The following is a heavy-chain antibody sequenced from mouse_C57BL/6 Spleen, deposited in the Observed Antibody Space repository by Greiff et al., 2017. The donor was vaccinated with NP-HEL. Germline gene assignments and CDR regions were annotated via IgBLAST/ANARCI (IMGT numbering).Heavy chain of an antibody. CDR3: ARAFYGSYVFAY. Sequence: QVQLQQPGAELVKPGASVKLSCKASGYTFTSYWMQWVKQRPGQGLEWIGEIDPSDSYTNYNQKFKGKATLTVDTSSSAVYMQLSSLTSEDSAVYYCARAFYGSYVFAYWGQGTLVTVSA. V-gene: IGHV1-50*01. D-gene: IGHD2-1*01. CDR2: IDPSDSYT. CDR1: GYTFTSYW. J-gene: IGHJ3*01.